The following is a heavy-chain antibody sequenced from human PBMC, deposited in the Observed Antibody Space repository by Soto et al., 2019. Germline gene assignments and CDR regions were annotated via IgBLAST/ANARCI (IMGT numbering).Heavy chain of an antibody. CDR1: GGSIRSNSNF. D-gene: IGHD4-17*01. CDR2: IYYTGST. CDR3: MSSDYGDPPYYYYYMDV. J-gene: IGHJ6*03. Sequence: QLQLQESGPGLVKPSGTLSLTCTVSGGSIRSNSNFWGWIRQPPGKGLEWIASIYYTGSTYYNPSLKSRVTMSIDTSKNQFSLRLRSVTATDTAVYYCMSSDYGDPPYYYYYMDVWGKGTTVTVSS. V-gene: IGHV4-39*01.